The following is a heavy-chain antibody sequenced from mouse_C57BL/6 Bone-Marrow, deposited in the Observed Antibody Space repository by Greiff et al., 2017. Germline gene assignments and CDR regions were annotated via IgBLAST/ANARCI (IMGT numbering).Heavy chain of an antibody. CDR3: ARDYGSSYWYFDV. J-gene: IGHJ1*03. D-gene: IGHD1-1*01. CDR1: GYTFTSYW. V-gene: IGHV1-50*01. CDR2: IDPSDSYT. Sequence: VQLQQPGAELVKPGASVKLSCKASGYTFTSYWMQWVKQRPGQGLEWIGEIDPSDSYTNYNQKFKGKATLTVDTSSSTSYMQLSSLTSEDSAVYYWARDYGSSYWYFDVWGTGTTVTVSS.